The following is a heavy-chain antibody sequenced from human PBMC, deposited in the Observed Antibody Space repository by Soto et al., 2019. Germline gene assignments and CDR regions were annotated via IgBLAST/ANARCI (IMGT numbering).Heavy chain of an antibody. D-gene: IGHD7-27*01. CDR2: ISGRCST. CDR3: AKVTGSDLEVAPTDY. Sequence: GGSLRLSCAASGFTFTRYGMTWVRQAPGKGLEWVSDISGRCSTNYPDSVKGRFTISRDDSKSTLYLQMNSLRVEDTALYYCAKVTGSDLEVAPTDYWGQGTLVTVS. CDR1: GFTFTRYG. V-gene: IGHV3-23*01. J-gene: IGHJ4*02.